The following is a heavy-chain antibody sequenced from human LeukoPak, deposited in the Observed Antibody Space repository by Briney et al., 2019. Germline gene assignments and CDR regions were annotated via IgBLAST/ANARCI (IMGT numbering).Heavy chain of an antibody. CDR3: AREGSGSFDY. J-gene: IGHJ4*02. CDR2: IYYSGST. V-gene: IGHV4-61*08. Sequence: PSETLSLTCTVSGVSISSGGYYWRWIRQHPGKGLEWIGYIYYSGSTNYNPSLKSRVTISVDTSKNQFSLKLSSVTAADTAVYYCAREGSGSFDYWGQGTLVTVSS. D-gene: IGHD6-19*01. CDR1: GVSISSGGYY.